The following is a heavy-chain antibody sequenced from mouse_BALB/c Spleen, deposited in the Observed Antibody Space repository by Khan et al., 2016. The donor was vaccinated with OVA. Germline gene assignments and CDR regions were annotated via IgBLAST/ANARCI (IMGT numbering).Heavy chain of an antibody. CDR3: ARNGYDGGYFDV. CDR1: GFNIKDTY. Sequence: VQLQQPGAELVKPGASVKLSCTASGFNIKDTYMHWVKQRPEQGLEWIGRIDPANGNTKYDPKFQGKATITADTSSNTAYLQLSSLTSEDTAVYYCARNGYDGGYFDVWGAGTTVTVSS. D-gene: IGHD2-2*01. V-gene: IGHV14-3*02. CDR2: IDPANGNT. J-gene: IGHJ1*01.